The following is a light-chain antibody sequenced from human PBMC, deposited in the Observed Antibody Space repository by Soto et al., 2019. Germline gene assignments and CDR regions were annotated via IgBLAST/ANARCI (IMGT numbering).Light chain of an antibody. CDR3: QQLRSYPST. CDR1: QDIAIY. Sequence: IQLTQSPSSLSASVGDRVTITCLASQDIAIYLAWYQQKPGEAPKLLIYAASTLHGGVPSRFSGSGSGTDFALTITSLQAEDFATYYCQQLRSYPSTFGGGTKVDI. CDR2: AAS. V-gene: IGKV1-9*01. J-gene: IGKJ4*01.